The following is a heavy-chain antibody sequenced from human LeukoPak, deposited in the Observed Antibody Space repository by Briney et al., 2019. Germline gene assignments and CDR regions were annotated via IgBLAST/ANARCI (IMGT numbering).Heavy chain of an antibody. J-gene: IGHJ4*02. V-gene: IGHV3-21*01. CDR3: ARVLSGCETTRCELDY. D-gene: IGHD1-26*01. CDR1: GFAFSTYS. Sequence: GGSLRLSCVPSGFAFSTYSMNWVRQAPGKGLEWVSSISSSSTYIYYADSVKGRVTISRDNAKNSLYLQMNSLRAEDTAVYYCARVLSGCETTRCELDYWGQGTLVTVSS. CDR2: ISSSSTYI.